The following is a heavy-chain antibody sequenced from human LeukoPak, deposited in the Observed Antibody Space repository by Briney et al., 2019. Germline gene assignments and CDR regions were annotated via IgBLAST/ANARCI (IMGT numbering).Heavy chain of an antibody. Sequence: PSETLSLTCTVSGSSISSGDYYWSWIRQPPGTGLEWIGYIYYSGSTYYNPSLKSRVTISVDTSKNQFSLKLSSVTAADTAVYYCARDPGSMDAFDIWGQGTMVTVSS. D-gene: IGHD3-10*01. J-gene: IGHJ3*02. CDR3: ARDPGSMDAFDI. CDR2: IYYSGST. V-gene: IGHV4-30-4*01. CDR1: GSSISSGDYY.